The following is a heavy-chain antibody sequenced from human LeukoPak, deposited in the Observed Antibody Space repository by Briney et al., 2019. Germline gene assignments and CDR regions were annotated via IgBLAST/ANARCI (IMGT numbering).Heavy chain of an antibody. CDR1: GFTFSSYG. CDR2: ISYDGSNK. V-gene: IGHV3-30*18. CDR3: AKDGYSSGWYPDTDY. J-gene: IGHJ4*02. D-gene: IGHD6-19*01. Sequence: PGRSLRLSCVASGFTFSSYGMHWVRQAPGKGLEWVAVISYDGSNKYYADSVKGRFTISRDNSKNTLYLQMNSLRAEDTAVYYCAKDGYSSGWYPDTDYWGQGTLVTVSS.